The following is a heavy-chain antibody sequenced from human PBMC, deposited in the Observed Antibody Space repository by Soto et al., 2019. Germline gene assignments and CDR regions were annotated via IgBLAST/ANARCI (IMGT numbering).Heavy chain of an antibody. CDR3: ARDGARIAIFGVVYYFDY. CDR2: INAGNGDT. CDR1: GYTFSGHA. D-gene: IGHD3-3*01. V-gene: IGHV1-3*01. J-gene: IGHJ4*02. Sequence: ASVKVSCKASGYTFSGHAIHWVRQAPGQRLEWMGWINAGNGDTKYSQKFQGRVAITRDTSASSAYMELSTLKSEDTAVYYCARDGARIAIFGVVYYFDYWGQGTVVTVSS.